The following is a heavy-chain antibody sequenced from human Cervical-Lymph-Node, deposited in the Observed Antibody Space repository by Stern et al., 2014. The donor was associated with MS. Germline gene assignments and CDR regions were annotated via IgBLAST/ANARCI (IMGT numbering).Heavy chain of an antibody. Sequence: QLGESGAEVKKPGSSVKVSCKASGGTFSSYGISWVRQAPGQGLEWMGGIIPIFGTANYAQKFQGRVTITADESTSTAYMELSSLRSEDTAVYYCARTDKYCSSASCSGNWFDPWGQGTLVTVSS. V-gene: IGHV1-69*01. CDR2: IIPIFGTA. CDR1: GGTFSSYG. CDR3: ARTDKYCSSASCSGNWFDP. J-gene: IGHJ5*02. D-gene: IGHD2-2*01.